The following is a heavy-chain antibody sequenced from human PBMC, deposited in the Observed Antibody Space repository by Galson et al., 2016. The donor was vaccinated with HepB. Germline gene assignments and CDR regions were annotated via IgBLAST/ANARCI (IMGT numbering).Heavy chain of an antibody. CDR2: ISQSGTT. Sequence: SETLSLTCTVSGVSITTYYWNWIRQSPGTGLEWIGSISQSGTTYYNPSLKSRVTMSVDTSKKQFSLKLSSVTAIDTAVYYCGRQIYIAVAGAWGQGALVSVSS. CDR3: GRQIYIAVAGA. V-gene: IGHV4-39*01. J-gene: IGHJ5*02. D-gene: IGHD6-19*01. CDR1: GVSITTYY.